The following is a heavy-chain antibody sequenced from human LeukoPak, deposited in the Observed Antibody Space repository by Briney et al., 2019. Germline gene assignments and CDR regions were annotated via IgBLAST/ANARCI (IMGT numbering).Heavy chain of an antibody. D-gene: IGHD3-3*01. CDR2: ISGSGGST. CDR3: AKSRSGYCRFDY. J-gene: IGHJ4*02. V-gene: IGHV3-23*01. Sequence: GGSLRLSRVASGFSFSNYAMSWVRQAPGKGLEWVSVISGSGGSTYYAVSVKGRFTISRDKSKNTLYLQMNSLRAEDTAVYYCAKSRSGYCRFDYWGQGTLVTVSS. CDR1: GFSFSNYA.